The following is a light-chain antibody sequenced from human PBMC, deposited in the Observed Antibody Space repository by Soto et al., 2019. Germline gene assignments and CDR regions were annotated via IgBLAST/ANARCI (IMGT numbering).Light chain of an antibody. V-gene: IGKV3-11*01. J-gene: IGKJ4*01. Sequence: EIVLTQSPATLSLSPGERATLSCRASQSVSSYLAWYQQQPGQAPRLLIYDASNRATGIPARFSGSGSGTDFTLTITSLEPEDFAVYYCQHRSNWLAFGGGTKVEIK. CDR1: QSVSSY. CDR2: DAS. CDR3: QHRSNWLA.